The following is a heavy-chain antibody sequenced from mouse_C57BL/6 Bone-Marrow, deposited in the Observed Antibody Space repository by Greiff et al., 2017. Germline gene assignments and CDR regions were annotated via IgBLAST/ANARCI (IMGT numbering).Heavy chain of an antibody. J-gene: IGHJ4*01. CDR1: GFTFSDYY. CDR3: ARPATTPFYAMDY. D-gene: IGHD1-2*01. V-gene: IGHV5-12*01. CDR2: ISNGGGST. Sequence: EVKLVESGGGLVQPGGSLKLSCAASGFTFSDYYMYWVRQTPEKRLEWVAYISNGGGSTYYPDTVKGRFTISRDNAKNTLYLQMRRLKSEDTAMYYCARPATTPFYAMDYWGQGTSVTVSS.